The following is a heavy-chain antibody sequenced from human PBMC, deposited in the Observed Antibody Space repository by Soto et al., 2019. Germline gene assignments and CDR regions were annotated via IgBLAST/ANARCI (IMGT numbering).Heavy chain of an antibody. CDR3: ARDKVVGATGN. Sequence: ASGKISCKASGYTFTSYDISWVRQATGQGLEWMGWMNPNSGNTVYAQKFQGRVTMTRNTSISTAYMELSSLRSEDTAVYYCARDKVVGATGNWGQATLVTVSS. V-gene: IGHV1-8*01. CDR2: MNPNSGNT. J-gene: IGHJ4*02. D-gene: IGHD1-1*01. CDR1: GYTFTSYD.